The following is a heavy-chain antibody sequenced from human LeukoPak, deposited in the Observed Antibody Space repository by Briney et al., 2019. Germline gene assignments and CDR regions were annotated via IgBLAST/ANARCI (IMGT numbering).Heavy chain of an antibody. CDR2: IYSGGST. V-gene: IGHV3-66*01. D-gene: IGHD5-12*01. CDR1: GFTVSSNY. J-gene: IGHJ6*02. Sequence: GGSLRLSRAASGFTVSSNYMSWVRQAPGKGLEWVSVIYSGGSTYYADSVKGRFTISRDNSKNTLYLQMNSLRAEDTAVYYCARDQYSGHVGGGGMDVWGQGTTVTVSS. CDR3: ARDQYSGHVGGGGMDV.